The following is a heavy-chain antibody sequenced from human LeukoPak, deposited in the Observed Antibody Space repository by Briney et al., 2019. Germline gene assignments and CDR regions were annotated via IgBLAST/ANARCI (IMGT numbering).Heavy chain of an antibody. CDR1: GFTFSSYS. CDR2: ISSSSGYI. J-gene: IGHJ4*02. CDR3: ARDGAAKSLPFFDY. V-gene: IGHV3-21*01. D-gene: IGHD6-13*01. Sequence: GGSLRLSCAASGFTFSSYSMNWVRQAPGKGLEWVSSISSSSGYIYYADSVKGRFTISRDNAKNSLYLQMNSLRAEDTAVYYCARDGAAKSLPFFDYWGQGTLVTVSS.